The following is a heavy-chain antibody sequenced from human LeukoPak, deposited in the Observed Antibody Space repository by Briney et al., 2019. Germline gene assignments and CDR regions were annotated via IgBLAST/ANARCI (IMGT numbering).Heavy chain of an antibody. J-gene: IGHJ4*02. Sequence: PGGSLRLSCVASGFTFSSYGLQWVRQAPGKGLEWVAVIWNDGSSEYYRDSVKGRFTISRDNSKNTVYLQMNSLRVEDTGLYYCAKSGGRGWYPAGYWGQGILVTVSS. CDR1: GFTFSSYG. D-gene: IGHD6-19*01. CDR2: IWNDGSSE. CDR3: AKSGGRGWYPAGY. V-gene: IGHV3-33*06.